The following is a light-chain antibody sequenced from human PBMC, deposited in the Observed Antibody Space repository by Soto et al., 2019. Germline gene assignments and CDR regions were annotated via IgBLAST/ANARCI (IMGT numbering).Light chain of an antibody. CDR2: DAS. J-gene: IGKJ5*01. V-gene: IGKV1-5*01. Sequence: IQMTQSPSTLSASVGDRVTITCRASQSIRSWLAWYPQKPGKAPKLLIYDASSLESGVPSRFSGSGSGTEFTLTISSLQPDDFATYYCQQYNSYSPTVGQGTRLESK. CDR1: QSIRSW. CDR3: QQYNSYSPT.